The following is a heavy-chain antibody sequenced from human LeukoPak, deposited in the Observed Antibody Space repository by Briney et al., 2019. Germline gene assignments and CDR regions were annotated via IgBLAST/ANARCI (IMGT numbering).Heavy chain of an antibody. D-gene: IGHD6-13*01. CDR1: GFTFSSYA. V-gene: IGHV3-23*01. CDR3: AKDGYSYGPIAAAGHPYHFDY. CDR2: ISGSGGST. Sequence: GGSLRLSCAASGFTFSSYAMSWVRQAPGKGLEWVSAISGSGGSTYYADSVKGRFTISRDNSKNTLYLQMNSLRAEDTAVYYCAKDGYSYGPIAAAGHPYHFDYWGQGTLVTVSS. J-gene: IGHJ4*02.